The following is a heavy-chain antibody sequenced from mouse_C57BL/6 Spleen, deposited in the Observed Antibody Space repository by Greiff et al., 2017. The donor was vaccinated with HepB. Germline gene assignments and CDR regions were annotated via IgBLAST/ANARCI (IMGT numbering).Heavy chain of an antibody. Sequence: QVQLQQPGAELVKPGASVKLSCKASGYTFTSYWMHWVKQRPGQGLEWIGMIHPNSGSTNYNEKFKSKATLTVDKSSSTAYMQLSSLTSEDSAVYYCARSVYYGNLGDFDYWGQGTTLTVSS. D-gene: IGHD2-1*01. J-gene: IGHJ2*01. V-gene: IGHV1-64*01. CDR3: ARSVYYGNLGDFDY. CDR1: GYTFTSYW. CDR2: IHPNSGST.